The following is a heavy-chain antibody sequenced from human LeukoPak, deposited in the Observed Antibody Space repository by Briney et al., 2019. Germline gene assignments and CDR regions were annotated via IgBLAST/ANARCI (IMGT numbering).Heavy chain of an antibody. CDR3: AKFQVGDTAMVTSGVSDY. CDR1: GFTFSSYA. J-gene: IGHJ4*02. V-gene: IGHV3-23*01. D-gene: IGHD5-18*01. Sequence: PGGSLRLSCAASGFTFSSYAMSWVRQAPGKGLEWVSAISGSGGSTYYADSVKGRFTISRDNSKNTLYLQMNSLRAEDTAVYYCAKFQVGDTAMVTSGVSDYWGQGTLVTVSS. CDR2: ISGSGGST.